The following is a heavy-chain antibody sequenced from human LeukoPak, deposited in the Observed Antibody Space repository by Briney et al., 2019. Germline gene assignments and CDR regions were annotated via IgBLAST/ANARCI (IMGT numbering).Heavy chain of an antibody. CDR2: TYYRSKWYN. CDR1: GDSVSSNSAG. V-gene: IGHV6-1*01. CDR3: ARGGGSLDY. Sequence: SQTLSLTCAISGDSVSSNSAGWSWIRQSPSRGLEWLGRTYYRSKWYNDYAISVKSRITINPDTSKNQFSLLLNSVTPEDTAVYYCARGGGSLDYWGQGTLVTVSS. D-gene: IGHD2-15*01. J-gene: IGHJ4*02.